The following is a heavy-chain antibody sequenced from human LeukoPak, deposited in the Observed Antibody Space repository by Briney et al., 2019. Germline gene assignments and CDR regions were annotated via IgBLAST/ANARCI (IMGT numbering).Heavy chain of an antibody. J-gene: IGHJ5*02. CDR3: ARDSRGPENGWFDP. D-gene: IGHD1-14*01. CDR2: LYTSGST. CDR1: GFTFSSYS. V-gene: IGHV4-4*07. Sequence: PGGSLRLSCAASGFTFSSYSMNWIRQPAGKGLEWIGRLYTSGSTNYNPSLKSRVTMSVDTSKNQFSLKLSSVTAADTAVYYCARDSRGPENGWFDPWGQGTLVTVSS.